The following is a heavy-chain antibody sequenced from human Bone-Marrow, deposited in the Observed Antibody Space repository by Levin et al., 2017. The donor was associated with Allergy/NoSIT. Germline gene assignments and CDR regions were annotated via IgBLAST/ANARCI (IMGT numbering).Heavy chain of an antibody. CDR3: VRGLPDY. CDR1: GFTFSSYS. Sequence: RGESLKISCATSGFTFSSYSMNWVRQAPGKGLEWVSYINSSSGTIYYADSVKGRFTISRDNAKKSLYLQMSSLRVEDTAVYYCVRGLPDYWGQGTLVTVSS. CDR2: INSSSGTI. V-gene: IGHV3-48*01. J-gene: IGHJ4*02.